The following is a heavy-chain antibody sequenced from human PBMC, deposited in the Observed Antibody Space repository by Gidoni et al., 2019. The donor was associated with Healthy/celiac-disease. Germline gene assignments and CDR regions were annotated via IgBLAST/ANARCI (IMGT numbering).Heavy chain of an antibody. J-gene: IGHJ4*02. D-gene: IGHD4-17*01. CDR1: GGSISSYY. V-gene: IGHV4-59*08. Sequence: QVQLQESGPGLVKPSETLSLTCTVSGGSISSYYWRWIRQPPGKGLEWIGYIYYSGSTNYNPSLKSRVTISVDTSKNQFSLKLSSVTAADTAVYYCARTTVTTLLDYWGQGTLVTVSS. CDR3: ARTTVTTLLDY. CDR2: IYYSGST.